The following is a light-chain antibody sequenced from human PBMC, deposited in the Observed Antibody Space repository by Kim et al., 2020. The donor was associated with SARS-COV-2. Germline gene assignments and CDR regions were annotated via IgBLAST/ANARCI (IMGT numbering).Light chain of an antibody. CDR1: HDINDG. Sequence: SASVGRRVTLTCRTSHDINDGLAWYQQRPGQAPTLLIYAASSLQGGVPSRFSGSGSGKDFTLTINSLQAEDVASYYCLQDFTIPYSFGQGTKREI. J-gene: IGKJ2*03. CDR3: LQDFTIPYS. CDR2: AAS. V-gene: IGKV1-6*01.